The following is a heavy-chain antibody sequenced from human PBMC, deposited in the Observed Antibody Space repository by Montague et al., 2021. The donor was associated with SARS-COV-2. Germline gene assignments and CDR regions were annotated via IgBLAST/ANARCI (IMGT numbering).Heavy chain of an antibody. CDR1: GFSLSTSGMC. D-gene: IGHD1-26*01. CDR3: ARIPTGGSYYDYYYGMDV. J-gene: IGHJ6*02. Sequence: PALVKPTQTLTLTRTFSGFSLSTSGMCVSWIRQPPGKALEWLALIDWDDDKYYSTSLKTRLTISKDTSKNQVVLTMTNMDPVDTATYYCARIPTGGSYYDYYYGMDVWGQGTTVTVSS. V-gene: IGHV2-70*01. CDR2: IDWDDDK.